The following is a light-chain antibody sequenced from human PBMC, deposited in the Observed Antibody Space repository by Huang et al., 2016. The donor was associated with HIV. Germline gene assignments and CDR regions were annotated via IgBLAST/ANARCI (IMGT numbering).Light chain of an antibody. J-gene: IGKJ1*01. CDR1: QSLLNSSNNRNY. CDR3: HQYYIIPQT. V-gene: IGKV4-1*01. CDR2: WAS. Sequence: DIVVTQSPDSLPVSLGERATVNCSFSQSLLNSSNNRNYLAWYQHKPGQPPKLLIYWASTRKSGVPDRFSGSGSETDFTLTSTSLQPEDAAVYFCHQYYIIPQTFGQWTKVEVK.